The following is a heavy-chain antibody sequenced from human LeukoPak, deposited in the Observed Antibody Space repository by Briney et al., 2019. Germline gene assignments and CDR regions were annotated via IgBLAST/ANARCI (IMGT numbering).Heavy chain of an antibody. Sequence: GGSLRLSCAASGFTFSSYAMSWVRQAPGKGLEWVSAISGSGGSTYYADSEKGRFTISRDNSKNTLYLQMNSLRAEDTAVYYCAKPGGITFGGVIVTFDYWGQGTLVTGSS. J-gene: IGHJ4*02. CDR1: GFTFSSYA. CDR3: AKPGGITFGGVIVTFDY. CDR2: ISGSGGST. D-gene: IGHD3-16*02. V-gene: IGHV3-23*01.